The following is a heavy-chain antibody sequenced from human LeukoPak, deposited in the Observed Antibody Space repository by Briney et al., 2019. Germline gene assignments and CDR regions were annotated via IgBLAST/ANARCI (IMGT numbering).Heavy chain of an antibody. J-gene: IGHJ4*02. D-gene: IGHD3-22*01. CDR3: ARDSSGYSFSGY. CDR1: GFTFSSYS. Sequence: GGSLRLSCAASGFTFSSYSMNWVRQAPGKGLEWVSSISSSSYIYYADSVKGRFTISRDNAKNSLYLQMNSLRAEDTAVYYCARDSSGYSFSGYWGQGTLVTVSS. CDR2: ISSSSYI. V-gene: IGHV3-21*01.